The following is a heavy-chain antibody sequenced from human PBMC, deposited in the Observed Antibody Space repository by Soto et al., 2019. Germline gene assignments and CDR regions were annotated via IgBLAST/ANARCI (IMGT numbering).Heavy chain of an antibody. J-gene: IGHJ4*02. CDR1: GYTFTSYG. CDR3: AREGWPDSSGWYGKGSFDY. CDR2: ISAYNGNT. V-gene: IGHV1-18*01. Sequence: ASVKVSCKASGYTFTSYGISWVRQAPGQGLEWMGWISAYNGNTNYAQKLQGRVTMTTDTSTSTAYMELRSLRSDDTAVYYCAREGWPDSSGWYGKGSFDYWGQGTLVTAPQ. D-gene: IGHD6-19*01.